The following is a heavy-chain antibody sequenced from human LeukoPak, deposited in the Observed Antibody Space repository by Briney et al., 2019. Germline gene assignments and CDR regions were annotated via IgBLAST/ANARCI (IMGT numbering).Heavy chain of an antibody. CDR1: GGSISSSSYY. J-gene: IGHJ4*02. CDR3: VRPSHRGGSRWYPYFDN. V-gene: IGHV4-39*07. Sequence: SETLSLTCTVSGGSISSSSYYWGWIRQPPGKGLEWIGSIYYSGSTYYNPSLKSRVTISVDTSKNQFSLKLSSVTAADTAVYYCVRPSHRGGSRWYPYFDNWGQGTLVTVSS. D-gene: IGHD6-13*01. CDR2: IYYSGST.